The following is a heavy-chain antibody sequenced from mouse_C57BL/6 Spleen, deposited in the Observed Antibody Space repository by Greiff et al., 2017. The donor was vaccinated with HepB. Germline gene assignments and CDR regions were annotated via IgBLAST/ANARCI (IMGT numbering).Heavy chain of an antibody. Sequence: EVKVEESGPGLVKPSQSLSLTCSVTGYSITSGYYWNWIRQFPGNKLEWMGYISYDGSNNYNPSLKNRISITRDTSKNQFFLKLNSVTTEDTATYYCARASNWVYAMDYWGQGTSVTVSS. CDR2: ISYDGSN. CDR1: GYSITSGYY. V-gene: IGHV3-6*01. CDR3: ARASNWVYAMDY. J-gene: IGHJ4*01. D-gene: IGHD4-1*01.